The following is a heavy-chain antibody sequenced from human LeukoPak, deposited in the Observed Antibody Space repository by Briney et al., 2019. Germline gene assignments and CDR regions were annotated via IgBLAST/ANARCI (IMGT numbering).Heavy chain of an antibody. CDR3: ARLRGPAAMMADY. J-gene: IGHJ4*02. CDR1: GGTFSSYA. D-gene: IGHD2-2*01. V-gene: IGHV1-69*13. Sequence: ASVKVSCKASGGTFSSYAISWVRQAPGQGLEWMGGIIPIFGTANYAQKFQGRVTITADESTSTAYMELSSLRSEDTAVYYCARLRGPAAMMADYWGQGTLVTVSS. CDR2: IIPIFGTA.